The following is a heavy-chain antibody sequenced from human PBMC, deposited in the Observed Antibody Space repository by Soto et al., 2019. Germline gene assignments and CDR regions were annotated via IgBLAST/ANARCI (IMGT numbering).Heavy chain of an antibody. V-gene: IGHV4-59*01. CDR1: GGSISSYY. CDR3: ARVSSSWSKAYYYYYMDV. J-gene: IGHJ6*03. Sequence: SETLSLTCTVSGGSISSYYWSWIRQPPGKGLEWIGYIYYSGSTNYNPSLKSRVTISVDTSKNQFSLKLSSVTAADTAVYYCARVSSSWSKAYYYYYMDVWGKGTTVTVSS. D-gene: IGHD6-13*01. CDR2: IYYSGST.